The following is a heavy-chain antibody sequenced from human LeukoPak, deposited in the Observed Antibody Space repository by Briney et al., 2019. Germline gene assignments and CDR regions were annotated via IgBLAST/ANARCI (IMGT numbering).Heavy chain of an antibody. CDR3: ARYFGELSGYYFDY. D-gene: IGHD3-16*02. CDR2: INHSGST. Sequence: ASETLSLTCAVYGGSFSGYYWSWIRQPPGKGLEWIGEINHSGSTNYNPSLKSRVTISVDTSKNQFSLKLSSVTAADTAVYYCARYFGELSGYYFDYWGQGTLVTVSS. V-gene: IGHV4-34*01. J-gene: IGHJ4*02. CDR1: GGSFSGYY.